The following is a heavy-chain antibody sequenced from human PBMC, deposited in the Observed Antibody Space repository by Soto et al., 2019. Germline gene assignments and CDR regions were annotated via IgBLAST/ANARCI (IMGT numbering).Heavy chain of an antibody. V-gene: IGHV3-23*01. D-gene: IGHD2-15*01. J-gene: IGHJ5*02. CDR1: GFTFSSHA. CDR2: ISGSGGNT. CDR3: ANGVCSGGNCSPNWFGP. Sequence: EVPLLESGGGLEQPGGSLRLSCAASGFTFSSHAMTWVRQAPGKGLEWVSSISGSGGNTYYADSVKGRFTISRDNSKNPLYLQMNSLRAEDTAVYYCANGVCSGGNCSPNWFGPWGQGTLVTVSS.